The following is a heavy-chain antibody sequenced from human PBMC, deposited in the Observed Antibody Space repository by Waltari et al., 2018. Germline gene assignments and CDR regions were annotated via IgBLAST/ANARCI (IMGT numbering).Heavy chain of an antibody. D-gene: IGHD6-19*01. J-gene: IGHJ2*01. CDR3: ARPTNWSSGWYLYFDL. Sequence: QVQLQESGPGLVKPSETLSLTCAVSGYSISSGYYWGWIRQPPGKVLEWIGSIYHSGSTYYNPSLKSRVTISVDTSKNQFSLKLSSVTAADTAVYYCARPTNWSSGWYLYFDLWGRGTLVTVSS. CDR1: GYSISSGYY. CDR2: IYHSGST. V-gene: IGHV4-38-2*01.